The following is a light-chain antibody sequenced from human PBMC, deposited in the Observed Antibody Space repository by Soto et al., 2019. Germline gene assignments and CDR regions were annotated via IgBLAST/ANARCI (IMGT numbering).Light chain of an antibody. CDR2: HAS. V-gene: IGKV3D-20*02. CDR3: QQRSNWPIT. CDR1: RSLSSDY. Sequence: IVLMQSPDTLSLSPGERATLSCRASRSLSSDYLAWYQQKPGQAPRLLFYHASRRATGTPDRFSVCGSGTDFTLTISSLEPGDFAVYYCQQRSNWPITFGLGTRLEIK. J-gene: IGKJ5*01.